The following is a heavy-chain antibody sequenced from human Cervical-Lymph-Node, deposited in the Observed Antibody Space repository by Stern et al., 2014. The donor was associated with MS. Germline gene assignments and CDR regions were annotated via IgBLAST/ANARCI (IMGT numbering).Heavy chain of an antibody. CDR1: GGPFNTYN. Sequence: VQLQESGGGLVKPGGSLRLSCTASGGPFNTYNMYWVLHAPPKRREWGASIGSTSGYIFYADSVRGRFTISRDNAKNSLYLQMSSLRAEDTSLYYCARGGHGDYVGHYWGQGTLVTVSS. D-gene: IGHD4-17*01. CDR3: ARGGHGDYVGHY. CDR2: IGSTSGYI. V-gene: IGHV3-21*02. J-gene: IGHJ4*02.